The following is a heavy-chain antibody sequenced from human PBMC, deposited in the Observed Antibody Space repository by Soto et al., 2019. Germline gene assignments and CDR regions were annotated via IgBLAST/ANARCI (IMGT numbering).Heavy chain of an antibody. J-gene: IGHJ4*02. CDR2: ISSTSTYI. V-gene: IGHV3-21*01. D-gene: IGHD2-15*01. CDR3: ASEHCSGGSCDYYDY. Sequence: GGSLRLSCAASGFPFSSYSMNWVRQAPGKGLEWVSSISSTSTYIYYTDSVKGRFTISRDNAKNSLYLQMNSLRAEDTAVYYCASEHCSGGSCDYYDYWGQGTLVTVSS. CDR1: GFPFSSYS.